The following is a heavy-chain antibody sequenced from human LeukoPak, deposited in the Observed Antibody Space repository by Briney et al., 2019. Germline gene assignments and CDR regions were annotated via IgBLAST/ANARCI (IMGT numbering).Heavy chain of an antibody. CDR3: ASVNRYCSSTSCLYRGKYYYYYMDV. D-gene: IGHD2-2*01. CDR1: GGSFSGYY. CDR2: INHSGST. Sequence: SETLSLTCAVYGGSFSGYYWSWIRQPPGKGLEWIGEINHSGSTNYNPSLKSRVTISVDTSKNQFSLKLSSETAADTAVYYCASVNRYCSSTSCLYRGKYYYYYMDVWGKGTTVTVSS. J-gene: IGHJ6*03. V-gene: IGHV4-34*01.